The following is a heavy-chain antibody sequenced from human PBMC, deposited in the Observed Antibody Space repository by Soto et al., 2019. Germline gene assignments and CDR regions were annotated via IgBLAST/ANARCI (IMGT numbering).Heavy chain of an antibody. CDR2: IYHSGST. V-gene: IGHV4-30-2*01. CDR1: GGSISSGGYS. CDR3: ASTVRNSSSIAAY. J-gene: IGHJ4*02. D-gene: IGHD6-6*01. Sequence: QLQLQESGSGLVKPSQTLSLTCAVSGGSISSGGYSWSWIRQPPGKGLEWIGYIYHSGSTYYNPSLKSRVTISVDRSKNQFSLKLSSVTAADTAVYYCASTVRNSSSIAAYWGQGTLVTVSS.